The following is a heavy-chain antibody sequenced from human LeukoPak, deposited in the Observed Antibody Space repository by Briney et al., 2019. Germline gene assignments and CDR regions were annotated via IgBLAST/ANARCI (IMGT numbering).Heavy chain of an antibody. CDR2: ISGSGGST. Sequence: GGSLRLSCAASGLTFSSYAMSWVRQAPGKGLEWVSAISGSGGSTYYADSVKGRFTISRDNSKNTLYLQMNSLRAEDTAVYYCAAGITIFVEFGYWGQGTLVTVSS. J-gene: IGHJ4*02. D-gene: IGHD3-3*01. CDR3: AAGITIFVEFGY. V-gene: IGHV3-23*01. CDR1: GLTFSSYA.